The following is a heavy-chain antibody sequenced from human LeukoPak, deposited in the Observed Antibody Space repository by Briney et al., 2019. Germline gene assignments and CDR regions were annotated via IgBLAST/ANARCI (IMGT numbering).Heavy chain of an antibody. D-gene: IGHD3/OR15-3a*01. V-gene: IGHV3-7*01. CDR1: GFTFNIYW. CDR3: ARVGPPRTHFDI. CDR2: IKEDGSEK. Sequence: PGGSLRLSSASSGFTFNIYWMSWVRQAPGKGLESVAIIKEDGSEKFYVDSVKGRFTISRDNAKNSLYLDMNGLRAEDAAVYYCARVGPPRTHFDIWGQGTMVTVSS. J-gene: IGHJ3*02.